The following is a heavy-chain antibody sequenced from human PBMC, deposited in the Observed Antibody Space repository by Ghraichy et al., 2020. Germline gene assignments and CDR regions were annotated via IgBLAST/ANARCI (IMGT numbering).Heavy chain of an antibody. J-gene: IGHJ3*02. CDR2: IVVGSGNT. Sequence: SVKVSCKASGFTFTSSAMQWVRQARGQRLEWIGWIVVGSGNTNYAQKFQERVTITRDMSTSTAYMELSSLRSEDTAVYYCAADRYYYDSSGYYSLAFDIWGQGKMVTVSS. CDR3: AADRYYYDSSGYYSLAFDI. CDR1: GFTFTSSA. V-gene: IGHV1-58*02. D-gene: IGHD3-22*01.